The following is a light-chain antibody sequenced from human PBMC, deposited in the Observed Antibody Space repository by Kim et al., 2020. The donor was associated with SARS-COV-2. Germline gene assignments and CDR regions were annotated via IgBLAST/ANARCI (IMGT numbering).Light chain of an antibody. Sequence: AIQMTQSPSSLSASVGDRVTMTCRASQGIKNELGWYQQIPGKAPKLLIYGASSLESGVPSRFTGSGSGTDFTLTISSLQPEDFATYYCLQDYTYPFTFGGGTKVDIK. V-gene: IGKV1-6*01. CDR2: GAS. J-gene: IGKJ4*01. CDR3: LQDYTYPFT. CDR1: QGIKNE.